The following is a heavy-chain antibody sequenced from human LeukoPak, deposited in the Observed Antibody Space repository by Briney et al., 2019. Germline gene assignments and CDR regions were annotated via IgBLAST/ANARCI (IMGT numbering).Heavy chain of an antibody. V-gene: IGHV4-59*01. Sequence: SETLSLTCTVSGGSISSYYWSWIRQSPGKGLEWIGYIYYSGSTNYNPSLKSRVTISVDTSKNQFSLKLSSATAADTAVYYCARSSWAEYYFDYWGQGTLVTVSS. D-gene: IGHD6-13*01. CDR3: ARSSWAEYYFDY. CDR2: IYYSGST. CDR1: GGSISSYY. J-gene: IGHJ4*02.